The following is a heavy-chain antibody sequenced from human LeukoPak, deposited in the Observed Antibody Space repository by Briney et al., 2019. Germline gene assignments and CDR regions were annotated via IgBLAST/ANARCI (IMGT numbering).Heavy chain of an antibody. CDR1: GFTVSSNY. V-gene: IGHV3-53*01. J-gene: IGHJ4*02. Sequence: QAGGSLRLSCAASGFTVSSNYMSWVRQAPGKGLEWVSVIYGGGSTYYADSVKGRFTISRDNSKNTLYLQMNSLRAEDTAVYYCARGVNYYDSSGYYYPAPFDYWGQGTLVTVSS. D-gene: IGHD3-22*01. CDR3: ARGVNYYDSSGYYYPAPFDY. CDR2: IYGGGST.